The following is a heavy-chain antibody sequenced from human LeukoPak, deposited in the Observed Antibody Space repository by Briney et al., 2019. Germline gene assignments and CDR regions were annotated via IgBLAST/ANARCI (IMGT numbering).Heavy chain of an antibody. D-gene: IGHD2-15*01. CDR3: ARVFIYCSGGSCHGHDY. J-gene: IGHJ4*02. CDR2: INPNSGGT. Sequence: ASVKVSCKASGYTFTGYYMHWVRQAPGQGLEWMGWINPNSGGTNYAQKFQGRVTMTRDTSISTAYMELSRLRSDDTAVYYCARVFIYCSGGSCHGHDYWGQGTLVTVSS. V-gene: IGHV1-2*02. CDR1: GYTFTGYY.